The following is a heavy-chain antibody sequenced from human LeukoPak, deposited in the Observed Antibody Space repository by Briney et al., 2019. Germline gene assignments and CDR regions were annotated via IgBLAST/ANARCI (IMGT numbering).Heavy chain of an antibody. CDR3: ARESTHYYGSGSYYRTTPSELDY. Sequence: ASVKVSCKASGYTFTGYYMHWVRQAPGQGLEWMGRINPNSGGTYYAQKFQGRVAMTRDTSISTAYMELSSLRSEDTAVYYCARESTHYYGSGSYYRTTPSELDYWGQGTLVTVSS. J-gene: IGHJ4*02. CDR2: INPNSGGT. D-gene: IGHD3-10*01. V-gene: IGHV1-2*06. CDR1: GYTFTGYY.